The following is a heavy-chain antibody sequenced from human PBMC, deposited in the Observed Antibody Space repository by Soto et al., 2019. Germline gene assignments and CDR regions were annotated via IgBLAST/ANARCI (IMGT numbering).Heavy chain of an antibody. Sequence: GGSLRLSCAASGFTFSSYDMHWVRQATGKGLEWVSAIGTAGDTYYPGSVKGRFTISRENAKNSLYLQMNSLRAGDTAVYYCARVPGSDWFFDLWGRGTLVTVSS. CDR2: IGTAGDT. J-gene: IGHJ2*01. CDR3: ARVPGSDWFFDL. CDR1: GFTFSSYD. D-gene: IGHD2-2*01. V-gene: IGHV3-13*01.